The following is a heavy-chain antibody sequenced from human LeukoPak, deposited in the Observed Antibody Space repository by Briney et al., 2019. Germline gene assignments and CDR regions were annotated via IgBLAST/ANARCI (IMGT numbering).Heavy chain of an antibody. J-gene: IGHJ4*02. CDR3: ARHLSGRIVGATGD. CDR1: GDSISSYY. V-gene: IGHV4-59*05. Sequence: SETLSLTCTVSGDSISSYYWTWIRQPPGKGLEWIGSIYYSGSTYYNPSLKSRVTISVDTSKNQFSLKLSSVTAADTAVYYCARHLSGRIVGATGDWGQGTLVTVSS. CDR2: IYYSGST. D-gene: IGHD1-26*01.